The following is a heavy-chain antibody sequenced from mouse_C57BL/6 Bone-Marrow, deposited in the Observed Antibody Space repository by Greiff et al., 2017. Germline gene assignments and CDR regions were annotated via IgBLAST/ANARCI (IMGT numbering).Heavy chain of an antibody. CDR2: ISSGGSYT. V-gene: IGHV5-6*02. Sequence: EVQLVESGGDLVKPGGSLKLSCAASGFTFSSYGMSWVRQTPDKRLEWVATISSGGSYTYYPDSVEGRFTISRDNAKNTLYLQMSSLKSEDTAMYYCASRRDDGYWAPFAYWGQGTLVTVSA. D-gene: IGHD2-3*01. CDR3: ASRRDDGYWAPFAY. CDR1: GFTFSSYG. J-gene: IGHJ3*01.